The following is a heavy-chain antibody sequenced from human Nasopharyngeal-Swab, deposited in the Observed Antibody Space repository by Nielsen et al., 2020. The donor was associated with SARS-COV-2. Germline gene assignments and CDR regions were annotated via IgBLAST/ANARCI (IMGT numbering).Heavy chain of an antibody. D-gene: IGHD2-15*01. J-gene: IGHJ3*02. CDR1: GFTFRKYA. V-gene: IGHV3-33*01. Sequence: GESLTISCAASGFTFRKYAMQWVRQAPGKGLEWVATVWFDGSNEYYADSVKGRFTISRDNSKSTVDLQMNSLRVEDTAVYYCARPLGYCSGGTCVGTKTFDIWGQGTMVTVSS. CDR3: ARPLGYCSGGTCVGTKTFDI. CDR2: VWFDGSNE.